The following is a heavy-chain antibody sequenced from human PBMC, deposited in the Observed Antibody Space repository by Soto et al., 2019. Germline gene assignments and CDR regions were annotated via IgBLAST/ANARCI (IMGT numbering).Heavy chain of an antibody. CDR1: GTIFSRYT. J-gene: IGHJ6*02. V-gene: IGHV1-69*08. CDR3: ARGLGGRMDD. D-gene: IGHD3-16*01. CDR2: IIPNLGDT. Sequence: QVQLVQSGAEVKKPGSSVRVSCKASGTIFSRYTISWVRQAPGQGPEWMGRIIPNLGDTNSAQKFQGRVKLPADKSTNTAYMELNSLRLEDTAVYYCARGLGGRMDDWGQGTTVTVSS.